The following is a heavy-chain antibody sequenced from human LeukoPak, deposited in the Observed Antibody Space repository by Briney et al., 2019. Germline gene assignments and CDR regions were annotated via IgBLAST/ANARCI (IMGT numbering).Heavy chain of an antibody. CDR1: GGSISSYY. V-gene: IGHV4-59*01. CDR2: IYYSGST. D-gene: IGHD4-17*01. CDR3: ARSWDYGDYVWYFDL. J-gene: IGHJ2*01. Sequence: PSETLSLTCTVSGGSISSYYWSWIRQPPGKGLEWIGYIYYSGSTNYNPSLKSRVTISVDTSKNQFSLKLSSVTAADTAVYYCARSWDYGDYVWYFDLWGRGTPVTVSS.